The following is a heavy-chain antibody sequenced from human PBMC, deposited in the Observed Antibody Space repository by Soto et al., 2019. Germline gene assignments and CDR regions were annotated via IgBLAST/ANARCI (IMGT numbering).Heavy chain of an antibody. CDR3: ERTSMTRLDY. J-gene: IGHJ4*02. CDR1: GGFNNYA. CDR2: TIPELGTS. Sequence: SVKVSCKASGGFNNYAVSWVRQAPGQGLEWMGVTIPELGTSNYAQRLQGRVTITVDKATNTAYLNLTTLTSEDTAIYYCERTSMTRLDYWGQGTLVTVSS. V-gene: IGHV1-69*10. D-gene: IGHD4-17*01.